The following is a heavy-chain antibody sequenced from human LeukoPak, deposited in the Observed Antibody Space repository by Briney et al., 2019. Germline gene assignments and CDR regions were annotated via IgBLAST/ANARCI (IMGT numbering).Heavy chain of an antibody. J-gene: IGHJ4*02. V-gene: IGHV3-21*01. CDR3: ARDTHPPYYFDY. CDR1: GFTFSRYR. Sequence: GGSLRLSCAASGFTFSRYRMNSLPQAPRKGLQWVSSISSSSSYIYYADSVKGPFSISRDNAKNSLYLQMNSLRAEDTPVYYSARDTHPPYYFDYCGQGTLVTVSS. CDR2: ISSSSSYI.